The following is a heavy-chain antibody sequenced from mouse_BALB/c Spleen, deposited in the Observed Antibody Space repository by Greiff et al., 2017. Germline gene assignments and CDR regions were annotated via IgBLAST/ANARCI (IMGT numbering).Heavy chain of an antibody. CDR1: GFNIKDYY. CDR3: NAAGYGSSHYYAMDY. CDR2: IDPENGDT. V-gene: IGHV14-4*02. J-gene: IGHJ4*01. Sequence: VQLQQSGAELVRSGASVKLSCTASGFNIKDYYMHWVKQRPEQGLEWIGWIDPENGDTEYAPKFQGKATMTADTSSNTAYLQLSSLTSEDTAVYYCNAAGYGSSHYYAMDYWGQGTSVTVSS. D-gene: IGHD1-1*01.